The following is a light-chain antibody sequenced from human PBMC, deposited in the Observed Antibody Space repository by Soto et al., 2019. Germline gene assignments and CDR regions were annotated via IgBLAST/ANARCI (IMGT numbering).Light chain of an antibody. CDR3: QVWDRSSDHWV. CDR2: DDS. Sequence: SYDLTQPPSVSVAAGQTATITCWGSNIGSKSVHWYQQKPGQAPVLVVFDDSDRPSGIPGRFSGSNFGETATLTISGVEAGDEADYYCQVWDRSSDHWVFGGGTKVTV. V-gene: IGLV3-21*02. J-gene: IGLJ3*02. CDR1: NIGSKS.